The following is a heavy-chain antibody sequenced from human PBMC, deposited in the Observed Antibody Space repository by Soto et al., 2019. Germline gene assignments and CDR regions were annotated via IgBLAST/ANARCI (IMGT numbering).Heavy chain of an antibody. CDR1: GGSVIAEHYY. Sequence: SETLSLTCTVSGGSVIAEHYYWNWIRQPPGKGLEWIGYFLYTGSTNYNPSLESRLTMSVDVSKNHFSLRLNSVIAADTAVYYCAGGTDGKKVAYWGQGALVTVSS. D-gene: IGHD5-12*01. J-gene: IGHJ4*02. CDR3: AGGTDGKKVAY. V-gene: IGHV4-61*03. CDR2: FLYTGST.